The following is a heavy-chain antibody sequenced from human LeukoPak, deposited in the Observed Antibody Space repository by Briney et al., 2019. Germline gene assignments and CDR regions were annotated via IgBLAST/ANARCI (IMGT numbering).Heavy chain of an antibody. D-gene: IGHD3-22*01. V-gene: IGHV1-2*04. CDR1: GYTFTGYY. CDR2: INPNSGGT. CDR3: AREASSGSGSFDI. Sequence: ASVKVSCKASGYTFTGYYMHWVRQAPGQGLEWMGWINPNSGGTNYAQKFQGWVTMTRDTSISTAYMELSRLRSDDTAVYYCAREASSGSGSFDIWGQGTMVTVSS. J-gene: IGHJ3*02.